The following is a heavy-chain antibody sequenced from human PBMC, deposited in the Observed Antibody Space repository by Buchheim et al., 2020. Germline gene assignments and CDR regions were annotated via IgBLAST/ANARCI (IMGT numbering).Heavy chain of an antibody. V-gene: IGHV1-8*02. Sequence: QMQLVQSGTEVKKPGASVKVSCKASGYTFTNYDIDWVRQATGQGLEWMGWMNPNSGNTGYARKFQGRITMTRNNSIKTAYMELSSLRSDDTAIYYCARGGSLHFQPYNWLDPWGQGTL. CDR2: MNPNSGNT. D-gene: IGHD6-13*01. CDR3: ARGGSLHFQPYNWLDP. CDR1: GYTFTNYD. J-gene: IGHJ5*02.